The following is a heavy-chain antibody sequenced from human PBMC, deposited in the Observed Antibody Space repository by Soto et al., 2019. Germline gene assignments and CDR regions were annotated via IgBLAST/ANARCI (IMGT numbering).Heavy chain of an antibody. D-gene: IGHD6-19*01. CDR2: IYYSGST. J-gene: IGHJ6*02. Sequence: TSETLSLTCTVSGGSISTYYWSWIRQPPGKGLEWIGYIYYSGSTSYNPSLKSRVTISVDTSKNQFSLKLRSVTAADTAGYYCASDRSSGWDQGYGMDVWGQGTTVTVSS. CDR3: ASDRSSGWDQGYGMDV. CDR1: GGSISTYY. V-gene: IGHV4-59*01.